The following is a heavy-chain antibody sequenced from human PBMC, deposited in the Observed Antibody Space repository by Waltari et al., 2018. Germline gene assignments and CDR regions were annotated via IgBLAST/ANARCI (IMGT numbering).Heavy chain of an antibody. D-gene: IGHD6-13*01. CDR3: ARFDSSSH. CDR2: ISSSSSYI. J-gene: IGHJ4*02. CDR1: GFTFDDYA. Sequence: EVQLVESGGGLVQPGRSLRLSCAASGFTFDDYAMHWVRQAPGKGLEWVSSISSSSSYIYYADSVKGRFTISRDNAKNSLYLQMNSLRAEDTAVYYCARFDSSSHWGQGTLVTVSS. V-gene: IGHV3-21*03.